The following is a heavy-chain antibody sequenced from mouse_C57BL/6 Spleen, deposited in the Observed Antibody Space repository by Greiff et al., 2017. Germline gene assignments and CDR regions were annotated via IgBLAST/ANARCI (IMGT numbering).Heavy chain of an antibody. V-gene: IGHV5-16*01. D-gene: IGHD1-1*01. CDR3: ARAPYGSSYDFFDY. CDR1: GFTFSDYY. Sequence: EVMLVESEGGLVQPGSSMKLSCTASGFTFSDYYMAWVRQVPEKGLEWVANINYDGSSTYYLDSLKSRFIISRDNAKNILYLQMSSLKSEDTSTYYCARAPYGSSYDFFDYWGQGTTLTVSS. J-gene: IGHJ2*01. CDR2: INYDGSST.